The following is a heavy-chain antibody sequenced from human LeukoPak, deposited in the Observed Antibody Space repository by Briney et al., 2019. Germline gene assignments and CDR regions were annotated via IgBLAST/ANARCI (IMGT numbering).Heavy chain of an antibody. CDR2: IKGKTDGGTT. Sequence: GGSLRLSCAASGFIFRNAWMSWVRQAPGKGLEWVGHIKGKTDGGTTGYTAPVKGRFTISRDNAKNSLYLQMNSLRAEDTAVYYCVGGKGADYWGQGTLVTVSS. CDR1: GFIFRNAW. J-gene: IGHJ4*02. V-gene: IGHV3-15*01. D-gene: IGHD1-1*01. CDR3: VGGKGADY.